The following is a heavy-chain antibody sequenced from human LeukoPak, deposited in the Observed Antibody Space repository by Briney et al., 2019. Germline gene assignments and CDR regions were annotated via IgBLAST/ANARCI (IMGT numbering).Heavy chain of an antibody. J-gene: IGHJ6*03. D-gene: IGHD2-15*01. CDR2: ISWNSGSI. CDR3: AKGAGWQQLPKTSNPYYYYYYMDV. Sequence: GGSLRLSCAASGFTFDDYAMHWVRQAPGRGLEWVSGISWNSGSIGYADSVKGRFTISRDNAKNSLYLQMNSLRAEDMALYYCAKGAGWQQLPKTSNPYYYYYYMDVWGKGTTVTVSS. V-gene: IGHV3-9*03. CDR1: GFTFDDYA.